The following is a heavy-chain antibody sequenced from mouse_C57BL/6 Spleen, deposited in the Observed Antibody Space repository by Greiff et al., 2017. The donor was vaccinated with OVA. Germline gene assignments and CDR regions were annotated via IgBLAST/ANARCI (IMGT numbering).Heavy chain of an antibody. CDR2: IYPRSGNT. CDR1: GYTFTSYG. CDR3: ARYNDYDDGSYYFDY. D-gene: IGHD2-4*01. V-gene: IGHV1-81*01. Sequence: VQLVESGAELARPGASVKLSCKASGYTFTSYGISWVKQRTGQGLEWIGEIYPRSGNTYYNEKFKGKATLTADKSSSTAYMELRSLTSEDSAVYFCARYNDYDDGSYYFDYWGQGTTLTVSS. J-gene: IGHJ2*01.